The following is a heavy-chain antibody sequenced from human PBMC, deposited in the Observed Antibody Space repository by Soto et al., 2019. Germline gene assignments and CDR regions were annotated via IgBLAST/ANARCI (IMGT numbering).Heavy chain of an antibody. CDR1: GFTFSSYA. CDR2: IAYDGSNK. J-gene: IGHJ4*02. CDR3: ARDGGTDYYDSSGPDY. V-gene: IGHV3-30-3*01. Sequence: QVPLVESGGGVVQPGRSLRLSCAASGFTFSSYAMHWVRQAPGKGLEWVAVIAYDGSNKYYADSVKGRFTISRDNSKNTLYLQMNSLRAEDTAVYYCARDGGTDYYDSSGPDYWGQGTLVTVSS. D-gene: IGHD3-22*01.